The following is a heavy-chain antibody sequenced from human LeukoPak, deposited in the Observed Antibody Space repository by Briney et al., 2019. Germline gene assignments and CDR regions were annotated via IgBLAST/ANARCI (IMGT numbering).Heavy chain of an antibody. J-gene: IGHJ4*02. D-gene: IGHD6-19*01. CDR1: GYTFTSYG. CDR2: ISAYNGNT. V-gene: IGHV1-18*01. CDR3: ARDLKGWAAVAGHYFDY. Sequence: GASVKVSFKASGYTFTSYGISWVRPAPGQGLEWMGWISAYNGNTNYAQKLQGRVTMTTDTSTSTAYMELRSLRSDDTAVYYCARDLKGWAAVAGHYFDYWGQGTLVTVSS.